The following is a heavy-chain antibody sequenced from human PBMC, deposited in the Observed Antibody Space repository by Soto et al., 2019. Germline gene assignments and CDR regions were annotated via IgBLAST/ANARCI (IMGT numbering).Heavy chain of an antibody. CDR3: AKIPTGSGSSKFDY. Sequence: PGGSLRLSCAAYGFTFRTYAMNWVRQAPGKGLEWISAISGSGSFTHYADSVRGRFTISRDNSQNQLYLQMNNLRGDDTAMYYCAKIPTGSGSSKFDYWGQGIQVTVSS. V-gene: IGHV3-23*01. CDR2: ISGSGSFT. D-gene: IGHD3-10*01. CDR1: GFTFRTYA. J-gene: IGHJ4*02.